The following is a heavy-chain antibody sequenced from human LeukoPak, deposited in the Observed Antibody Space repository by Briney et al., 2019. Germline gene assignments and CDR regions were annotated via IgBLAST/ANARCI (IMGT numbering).Heavy chain of an antibody. CDR3: ARPPAGAAWAPAYYMDV. CDR1: EFRPTLPR. CDR2: IKEDGTEK. Sequence: PGGSLRLSSVQPEFRPTLPRTSFVCQAPGKGLEWVANIKEDGTEKYYVGSVKGRFTISRDNAKKSLYLQMNSLRDDDTAVYFCARPPAGAAWAPAYYMDVWGKGTTVTVSS. J-gene: IGHJ6*03. V-gene: IGHV3-7*01. D-gene: IGHD7-27*01.